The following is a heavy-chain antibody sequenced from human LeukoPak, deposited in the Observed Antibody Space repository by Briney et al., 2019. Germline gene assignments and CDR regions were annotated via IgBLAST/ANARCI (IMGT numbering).Heavy chain of an antibody. Sequence: PSGTLPLTCAVSGGSISSSNWWSWVRQPPGKGLEWIGEIYHSGSTNYNPSLKSRVTISVDRSKNQFSLKLSSVTAADTAVYYCARVFPGGYYFDYWGQGTLVTVSS. CDR1: GGSISSSNW. V-gene: IGHV4-4*02. J-gene: IGHJ4*02. D-gene: IGHD3-16*01. CDR2: IYHSGST. CDR3: ARVFPGGYYFDY.